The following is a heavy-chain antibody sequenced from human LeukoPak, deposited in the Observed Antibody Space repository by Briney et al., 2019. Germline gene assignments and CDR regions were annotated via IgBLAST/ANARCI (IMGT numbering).Heavy chain of an antibody. V-gene: IGHV1-69*04. J-gene: IGHJ5*02. CDR3: ATPAGYSSDWYPH. D-gene: IGHD6-19*01. CDR2: IIPILGIA. CDR1: GGTLSSYA. Sequence: SVKVSCKASGGTLSSYAFSWVRQAPGQGLEWMGRIIPILGIANYAQKFQGRVTITADKSTSTVYMELSSLRSDDTAVYYCATPAGYSSDWYPHWGQGTLVTVSS.